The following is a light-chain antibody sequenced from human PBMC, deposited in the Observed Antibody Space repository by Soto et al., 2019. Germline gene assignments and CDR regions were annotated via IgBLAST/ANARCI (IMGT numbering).Light chain of an antibody. Sequence: QSALTQPPSASGSPGQSVTISCTGTSSDVGGYNYVSWYQQHPGKAPKLMIYEVSKRPSGVPDRFSGSKSGNTASLTVYGLQAEDEAEYYCSSYAGSNNVVVCGGTKPTVL. V-gene: IGLV2-8*01. CDR2: EVS. CDR3: SSYAGSNNVV. CDR1: SSDVGGYNY. J-gene: IGLJ2*01.